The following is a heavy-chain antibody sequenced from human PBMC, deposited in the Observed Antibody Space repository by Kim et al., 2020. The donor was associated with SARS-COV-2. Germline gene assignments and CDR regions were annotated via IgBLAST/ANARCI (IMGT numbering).Heavy chain of an antibody. Sequence: GGSLRLSCAASGFTFSSYDMHWVRQGTEKGLEWVSSIGTKADTYYPDSVKDRFTISRENAKDSFYLQMNSLRAEDTAVYYCARGPIEEGIRATKGYFDLWGRGTAVTVSS. CDR1: GFTFSSYD. CDR2: IGTKADT. J-gene: IGHJ2*01. V-gene: IGHV3-13*04. CDR3: ARGPIEEGIRATKGYFDL. D-gene: IGHD1-20*01.